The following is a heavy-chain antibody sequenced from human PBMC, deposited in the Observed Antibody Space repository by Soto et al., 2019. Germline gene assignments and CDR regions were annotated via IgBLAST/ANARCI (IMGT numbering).Heavy chain of an antibody. CDR2: INPKSGGT. CDR3: ARGDSTDCSTGVCSFFYYHDLDV. V-gene: IGHV1-2*04. CDR1: GYSFTDYH. Sequence: ASVKFSCKASGYSFTDYHIHWVRQAPGQGLECLGRINPKSGGTSTAQKFQGWVTMTTXTXXSXXXMXLXRLTSDXTAIYYCARGDSTDCSTGVCSFFYYHDLDVWG. J-gene: IGHJ6*02. D-gene: IGHD2-8*01.